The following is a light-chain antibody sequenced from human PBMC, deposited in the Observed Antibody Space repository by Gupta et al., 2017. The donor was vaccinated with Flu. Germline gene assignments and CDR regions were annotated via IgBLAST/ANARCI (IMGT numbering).Light chain of an antibody. CDR1: SSDVGGYDY. Sequence: SITISCTGTSSDVGGYDYVSWYQQHPGKAPKLMIYTVTNRPSGISNRFSGSKSGNTASLTISGLQAEDEADYYCNSYTSSYTWVFGGGTKLTVL. V-gene: IGLV2-14*03. CDR2: TVT. CDR3: NSYTSSYTWV. J-gene: IGLJ3*02.